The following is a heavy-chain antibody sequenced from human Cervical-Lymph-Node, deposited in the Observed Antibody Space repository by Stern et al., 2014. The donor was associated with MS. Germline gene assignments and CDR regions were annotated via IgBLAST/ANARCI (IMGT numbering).Heavy chain of an antibody. CDR2: ISSRSSYI. Sequence: EVQLVESGGGLVKPGGSLRLSCAASGFSFSAYGMNWVRQAPGKGLEWVSSISSRSSYIFYADSVKGRFTVSRDNAKNSLYLQMTSLRAEDTAVYYCARDDDMATVTTLFDYWGQGTLVAVSS. J-gene: IGHJ4*02. D-gene: IGHD4-17*01. CDR1: GFSFSAYG. CDR3: ARDDDMATVTTLFDY. V-gene: IGHV3-21*01.